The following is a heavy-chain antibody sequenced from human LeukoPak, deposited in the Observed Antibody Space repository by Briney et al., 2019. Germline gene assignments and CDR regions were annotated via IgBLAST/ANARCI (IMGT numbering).Heavy chain of an antibody. CDR2: INHSGST. J-gene: IGHJ4*02. Sequence: PSESLSLTCAVYGGSFSGYYWSWIRQPPGKGLEWIGEINHSGSTNYNPSLKSRVTISVDTSKNQFSLKLSSVIAADTAVYYCARDPKWLPLDYWGQGTLVTVSS. CDR3: ARDPKWLPLDY. D-gene: IGHD6-19*01. V-gene: IGHV4-34*01. CDR1: GGSFSGYY.